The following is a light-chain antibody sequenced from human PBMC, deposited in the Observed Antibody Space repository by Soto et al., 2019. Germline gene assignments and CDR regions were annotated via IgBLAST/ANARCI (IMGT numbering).Light chain of an antibody. CDR3: QQYYGYSWT. V-gene: IGKV1-5*03. Sequence: DIQMTQSPSTLSASVGDRVTITCRASQSISSWLAWYQQKPGKAPKLLIYQASSSESGVPSRFSGGGSGTEFTLTISGLQPDDFGTYYCQQYYGYSWTFGQGTKVDIK. CDR1: QSISSW. CDR2: QAS. J-gene: IGKJ1*01.